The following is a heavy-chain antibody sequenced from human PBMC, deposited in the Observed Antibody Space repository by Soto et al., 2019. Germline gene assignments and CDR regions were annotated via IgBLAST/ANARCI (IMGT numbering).Heavy chain of an antibody. CDR2: IIPILGIA. V-gene: IGHV1-69*02. CDR3: ASSRNLMTTVTYFDY. J-gene: IGHJ4*02. CDR1: GGTFSSYT. D-gene: IGHD4-17*01. Sequence: ASVKVSCKASGGTFSSYTISWVRQAPGQGLEWMGRIIPILGIANYAQKFQGRVTITADKSTGTAYMELSSLRSEDTAVYYCASSRNLMTTVTYFDYWGQGTLVTVSS.